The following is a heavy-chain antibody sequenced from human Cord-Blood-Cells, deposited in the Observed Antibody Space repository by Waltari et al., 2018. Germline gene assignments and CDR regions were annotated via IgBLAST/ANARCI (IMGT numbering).Heavy chain of an antibody. J-gene: IGHJ4*02. D-gene: IGHD2-2*01. Sequence: EVQLLESGGGLVQPGGSLRLSCAAAGFTLSSYAMSWVLQAAGKGLEWVSAISGSGGSTYYADSVKGRFTISRDNSKNTLYLQMNSLRAEDTAVYYCAKWLPTHLPLDYWGQGTLVTVSS. CDR2: ISGSGGST. V-gene: IGHV3-23*01. CDR1: GFTLSSYA. CDR3: AKWLPTHLPLDY.